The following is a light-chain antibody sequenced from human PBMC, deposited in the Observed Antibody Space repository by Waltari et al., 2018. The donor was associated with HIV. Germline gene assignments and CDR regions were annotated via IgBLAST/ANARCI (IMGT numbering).Light chain of an antibody. Sequence: QSLLTQPPSASGTPGPNTSISCSGDISHIGISSVYWYQQRPGMAPRLLIYKNDQRPSGVPGRFSGSKSDTSASLAISGLRFEDEADYHCSTWDDSLSHWVFGGGTKLTVL. CDR1: ISHIGISS. CDR3: STWDDSLSHWV. V-gene: IGLV1-47*01. CDR2: KND. J-gene: IGLJ3*02.